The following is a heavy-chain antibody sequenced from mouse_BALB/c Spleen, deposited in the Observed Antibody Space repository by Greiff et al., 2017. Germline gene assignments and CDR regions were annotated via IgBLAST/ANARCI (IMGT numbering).Heavy chain of an antibody. CDR3: ARSEARCPLAY. CDR2: IDPENGNT. J-gene: IGHJ3*01. CDR1: GFNIKDYY. D-gene: IGHD3-2*02. Sequence: EVQLQQSGAELVRPGALVKLSCKASGFNIKDYYMHWVKQRPEQGLEWIGWIDPENGNTIYDPKFQGKASITADTSSNTAYLQLSSLTSEDTAVYYCARSEARCPLAYWGQGTLVTVSA. V-gene: IGHV14-1*02.